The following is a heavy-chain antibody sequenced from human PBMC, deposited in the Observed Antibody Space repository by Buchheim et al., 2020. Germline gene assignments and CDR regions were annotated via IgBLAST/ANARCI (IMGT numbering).Heavy chain of an antibody. J-gene: IGHJ4*02. Sequence: EVQLVESGGGLVQPGGSLRLSCAASGFTFSSYGMSWVRQAPGKGLEWVANIKQAGSEKYYLDSVKGRFTISRDNAKNSLYLQMNSLRAEDTAVYYCARDLDYYGSGARIDYWGQGTL. CDR1: GFTFSSYG. CDR2: IKQAGSEK. V-gene: IGHV3-7*01. CDR3: ARDLDYYGSGARIDY. D-gene: IGHD3-10*01.